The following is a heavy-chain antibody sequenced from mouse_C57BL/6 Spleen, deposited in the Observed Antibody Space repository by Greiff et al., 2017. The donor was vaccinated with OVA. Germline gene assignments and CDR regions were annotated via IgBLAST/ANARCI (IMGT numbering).Heavy chain of an antibody. J-gene: IGHJ3*01. CDR3: ARRPAQATWFAY. CDR1: GFTFSSYG. CDR2: ISSGGSYT. V-gene: IGHV5-6*01. D-gene: IGHD3-2*02. Sequence: EVQGVESGGDLVKPGGSLKLSCAASGFTFSSYGMSWVRQTPDKRLEWVATISSGGSYTYYPDSVKGRFTISRDNAKNTLYLQMSSLKSEDTAMYYCARRPAQATWFAYWGQGTLVTVSA.